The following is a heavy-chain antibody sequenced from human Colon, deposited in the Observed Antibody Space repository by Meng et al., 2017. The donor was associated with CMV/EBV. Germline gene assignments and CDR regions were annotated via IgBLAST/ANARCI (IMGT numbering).Heavy chain of an antibody. D-gene: IGHD3-3*01. CDR2: VNADNGDT. CDR3: ARVIQSSGVAISPFNY. V-gene: IGHV1-18*01. CDR1: GYTFSNYG. Sequence: ASVTVSCKAYGYTFSNYGMSWVRQAPGQGPEWLGWVNADNGDTYYAQKMQDRVAMTAETSTSTAYLELRSLRSDDTAVYYCARVIQSSGVAISPFNYWGQGTMVTVSS. J-gene: IGHJ4*02.